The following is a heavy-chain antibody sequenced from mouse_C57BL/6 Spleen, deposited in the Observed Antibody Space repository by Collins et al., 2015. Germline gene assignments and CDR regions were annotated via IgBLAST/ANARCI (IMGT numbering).Heavy chain of an antibody. V-gene: IGHV1-82*01. CDR1: GYAFSSSW. CDR3: ARGDGGNFDY. Sequence: QVQLQQSGPELVKPGASVKISCKASGYAFSSSWMNWVKQRPGKGLEWIGRIYPGDGDTNYNGKFKGKATLTADKSSSTAYMQLSSLTSEDSAVYFCARGDGGNFDYWGQGTTLTVSS. D-gene: IGHD3-3*01. CDR2: IYPGDGDT. J-gene: IGHJ2*01.